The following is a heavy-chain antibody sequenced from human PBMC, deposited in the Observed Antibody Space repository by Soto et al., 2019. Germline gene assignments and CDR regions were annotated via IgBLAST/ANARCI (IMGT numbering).Heavy chain of an antibody. CDR1: GGTFNNYA. CDR3: ARGGVDVVATSALDY. CDR2: IIPIIGTA. J-gene: IGHJ4*02. V-gene: IGHV1-69*01. Sequence: QVQLVQSGAEVKKPGSSVKVSCKASGGTFNNYAISWVRQAPGQGLEWMGGIIPIIGTADYAHKFQGRLAISADEGTGTTFMELSSLRSEDTALYYCARGGVDVVATSALDYWGQGTLVTVSS. D-gene: IGHD5-12*01.